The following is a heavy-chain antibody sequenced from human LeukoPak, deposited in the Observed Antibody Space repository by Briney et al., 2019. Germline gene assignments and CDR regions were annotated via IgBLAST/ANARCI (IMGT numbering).Heavy chain of an antibody. Sequence: GASVTVSFKASGYTFTGCYIHWVRQAPGQGLEWMGWINPDSGGTNYAQKFQGRVTMTRDTSISTAYMELSRLRSDDTAVYYCARDQSEESYYYYMDVWGKGTTVTVSS. CDR2: INPDSGGT. J-gene: IGHJ6*03. V-gene: IGHV1-2*02. CDR3: ARDQSEESYYYYMDV. CDR1: GYTFTGCY.